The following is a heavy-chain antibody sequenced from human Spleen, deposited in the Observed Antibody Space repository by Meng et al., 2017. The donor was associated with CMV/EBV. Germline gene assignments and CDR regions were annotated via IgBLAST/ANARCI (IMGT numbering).Heavy chain of an antibody. J-gene: IGHJ4*02. CDR3: ARGKEGAAAGASRSRAAFDY. Sequence: SLSGYYWSWIRQPPGKGLEWIGEINHSGSTNYNPSLKSRVTISVDTSKNQFSLKLSSVTAADTAVYYCARGKEGAAAGASRSRAAFDYWGQGTLVTVSS. V-gene: IGHV4-34*01. CDR1: SLSGYY. CDR2: INHSGST. D-gene: IGHD6-13*01.